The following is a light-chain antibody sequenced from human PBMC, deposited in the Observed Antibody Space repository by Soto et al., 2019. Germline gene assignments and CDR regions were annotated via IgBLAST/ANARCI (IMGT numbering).Light chain of an antibody. CDR3: QQYNSYPWT. J-gene: IGKJ1*01. V-gene: IGKV1-5*01. CDR2: DAS. Sequence: DIQMTQSPSTLSASVGDRVTITCRASQSISSWLAWYQQKPGKAPKLLIYDASSLESGVPSRFSGSGSGTXXXXXXXXXXXXXFATYYCQQYNSYPWTXXXXXKVEXX. CDR1: QSISSW.